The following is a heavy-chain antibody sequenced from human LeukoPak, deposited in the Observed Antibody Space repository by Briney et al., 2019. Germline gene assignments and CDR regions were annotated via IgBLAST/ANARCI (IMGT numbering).Heavy chain of an antibody. J-gene: IGHJ4*02. Sequence: GGSLRLSCAASGFTFSSYAMNWVRQAPGKGLEWVSAVSGSGGSTYYADSVKGWFTISRDNSKNTLYLQMNSLRAEDTAVYYCARRSYYDILTGSTLDYWGQGTLVTVSS. CDR1: GFTFSSYA. D-gene: IGHD3-9*01. CDR3: ARRSYYDILTGSTLDY. CDR2: VSGSGGST. V-gene: IGHV3-23*01.